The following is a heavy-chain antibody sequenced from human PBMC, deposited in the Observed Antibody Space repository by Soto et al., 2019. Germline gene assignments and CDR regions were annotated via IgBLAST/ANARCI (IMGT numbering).Heavy chain of an antibody. CDR2: IYSGGST. J-gene: IGHJ4*02. D-gene: IGHD3-10*01. CDR1: GFTVSSNY. V-gene: IGHV3-66*01. Sequence: GGSRLSCAASGFTVSSNYMSWVRQAPGKGLEWVSVIYSGGSTYYADSVKGRFTISRDNSKNTLYLQMNSLRAEDTAVYYCARMSYSYYYGSGSSDYWGQGTLVTVSS. CDR3: ARMSYSYYYGSGSSDY.